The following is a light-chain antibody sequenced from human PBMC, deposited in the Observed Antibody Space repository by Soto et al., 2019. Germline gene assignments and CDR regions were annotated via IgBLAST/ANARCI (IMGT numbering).Light chain of an antibody. V-gene: IGLV1-40*01. CDR3: QSYDSSLSGPYV. Sequence: QSVLTQPPSVSGAPGQRITLSCPGRSSNIGAGYDVHWYQQLPGTAPKLLIYGNSNRPSGVPDRFSGSKSGTSAPLAITGLQAEDEADYYCQSYDSSLSGPYVFGTGTKVTVL. CDR1: SSNIGAGYD. CDR2: GNS. J-gene: IGLJ1*01.